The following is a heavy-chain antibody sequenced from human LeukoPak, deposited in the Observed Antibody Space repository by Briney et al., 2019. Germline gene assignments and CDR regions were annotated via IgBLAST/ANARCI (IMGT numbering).Heavy chain of an antibody. CDR1: GFIFTSYW. V-gene: IGHV3-7*01. D-gene: IGHD3-3*01. J-gene: IGHJ4*02. CDR2: IKQDGSGK. CDR3: ARHVRFEGVDY. Sequence: GGSLRLSCAASGFIFTSYWMSWVRQAPGKGLEWVANIKQDGSGKYYVDSVKGRFTISRDNAKNSLFLQMSSLRAEDTAVYYCARHVRFEGVDYWGQGTLVTVSS.